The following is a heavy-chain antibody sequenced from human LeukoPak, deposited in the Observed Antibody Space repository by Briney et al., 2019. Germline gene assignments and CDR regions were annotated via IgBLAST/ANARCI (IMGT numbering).Heavy chain of an antibody. V-gene: IGHV3-48*03. CDR1: GFAFNSYE. J-gene: IGHJ4*02. D-gene: IGHD6-19*01. Sequence: GGSLRLSCIASGFAFNSYEMNWVRQAPGKGLEWVSYISSSGSIKHYADSVKGRFTISRDNAKNSLYLQMNSRRAEDTAVYYCARARYTSGWETLDYWGQGTLVTVSS. CDR3: ARARYTSGWETLDY. CDR2: ISSSGSIK.